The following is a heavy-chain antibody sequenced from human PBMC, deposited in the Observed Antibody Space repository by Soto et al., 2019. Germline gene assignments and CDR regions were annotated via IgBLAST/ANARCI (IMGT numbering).Heavy chain of an antibody. Sequence: PGGSLRLSCAASGFTVSSNYMSWVRQAPGKGLEWVSTISGSADSTYYADTVKGRFTISRDNSKNTLYLQMSSLRAEDTAVYYCTTDRAYDFWSGYFGYYYGMDVWGQGTTVTVSS. D-gene: IGHD3-3*01. J-gene: IGHJ6*02. CDR2: ISGSADST. CDR1: GFTVSSNY. V-gene: IGHV3-23*01. CDR3: TTDRAYDFWSGYFGYYYGMDV.